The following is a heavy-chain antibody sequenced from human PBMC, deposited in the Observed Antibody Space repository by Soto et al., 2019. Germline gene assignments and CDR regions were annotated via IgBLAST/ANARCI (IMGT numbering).Heavy chain of an antibody. D-gene: IGHD3-22*01. Sequence: GESLKISCKGSGYSFNNNRIGWVRQMPGKGLEWMGIIHPGDSDSRYSPSFQGQVTMSVDKSINTAYLQWSSLKASDTAMYYCARRDSSGFPDYWGHGTLVTVSS. CDR2: IHPGDSDS. J-gene: IGHJ4*01. V-gene: IGHV5-51*01. CDR3: ARRDSSGFPDY. CDR1: GYSFNNNR.